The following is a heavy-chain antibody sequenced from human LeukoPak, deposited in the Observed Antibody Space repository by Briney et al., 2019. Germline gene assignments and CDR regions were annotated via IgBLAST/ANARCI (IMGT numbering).Heavy chain of an antibody. J-gene: IGHJ4*02. CDR3: ARGGYSYGYDDDFEY. Sequence: PSETLSLTCTVSGGSISSHYWSWIRQPPGKGLDWIGYIYNSGSTNYNPSFKSRVTISVDTSKNRFSLKMTSVTAADTAVYYCARGGYSYGYDDDFEYWGQGILVTVSS. CDR2: IYNSGST. V-gene: IGHV4-59*11. D-gene: IGHD5-18*01. CDR1: GGSISSHY.